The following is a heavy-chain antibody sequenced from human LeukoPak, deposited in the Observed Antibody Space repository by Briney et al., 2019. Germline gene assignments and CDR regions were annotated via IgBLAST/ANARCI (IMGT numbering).Heavy chain of an antibody. Sequence: SVTVSFKASGGTLTRHTITWGGQAPGQGLGWRGSIIPMMGIANYAQKFQGRVTITADTSTATAYMDLISLRSEDTAVYYCASRSHKTIVGADTREVGDYWGQGTLVTVSS. CDR2: IIPMMGIA. D-gene: IGHD6-19*01. CDR3: ASRSHKTIVGADTREVGDY. V-gene: IGHV1-69*02. J-gene: IGHJ4*02. CDR1: GGTLTRHT.